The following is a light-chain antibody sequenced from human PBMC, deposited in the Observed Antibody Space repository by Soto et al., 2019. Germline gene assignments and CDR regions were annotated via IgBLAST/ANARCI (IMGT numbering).Light chain of an antibody. V-gene: IGKV1-33*01. CDR2: DAS. J-gene: IGKJ4*01. CDR1: QDISNY. Sequence: DIQMTQSPSSLSASVGDRVTITCQASQDISNYLNWYQQKPGKAPKLLIYDASKLETGVPLRFSGSGSGTDFTFTINSLQPEDIATYYCQQYATLPLFGRGTKVEIK. CDR3: QQYATLPL.